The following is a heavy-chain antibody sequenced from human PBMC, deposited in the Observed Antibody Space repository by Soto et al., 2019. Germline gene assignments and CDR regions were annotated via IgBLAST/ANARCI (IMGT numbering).Heavy chain of an antibody. CDR1: GFTFSNAW. Sequence: GGSLRLSCAASGFTFSNAWMNWVRQAPGKGLEWVGRIKSKTDGGTTDYAAPVKGRFTISRDVLKNTLYLQMNSLKTEDTALYYCTTDPVTMIVVVPSSGWGQGTLVTVSS. D-gene: IGHD3-22*01. CDR2: IKSKTDGGTT. V-gene: IGHV3-15*07. CDR3: TTDPVTMIVVVPSSG. J-gene: IGHJ4*02.